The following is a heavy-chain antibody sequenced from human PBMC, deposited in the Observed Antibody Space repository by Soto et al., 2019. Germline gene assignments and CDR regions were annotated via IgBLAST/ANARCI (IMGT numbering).Heavy chain of an antibody. J-gene: IGHJ4*02. D-gene: IGHD2-15*01. Sequence: QVQLVESGGGVVQPGRSLRLSCAASGFTFSSYGMHWARQAPGEGLEWVAVISYDGNRKYYADSLKGRFTISRDFSKNTVDLHMNSLRVEDTAVYFCARKGYGGRWSLDYWGQGILVTVSS. CDR1: GFTFSSYG. CDR3: ARKGYGGRWSLDY. CDR2: ISYDGNRK. V-gene: IGHV3-30*03.